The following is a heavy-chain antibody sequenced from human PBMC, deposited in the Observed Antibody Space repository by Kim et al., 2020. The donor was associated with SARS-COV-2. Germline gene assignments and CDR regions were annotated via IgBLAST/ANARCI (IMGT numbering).Heavy chain of an antibody. V-gene: IGHV3-53*01. CDR2: IYSGGST. J-gene: IGHJ6*02. CDR3: ARDLGYYYGSGTGAMDV. CDR1: GFTVSSNY. Sequence: GGSLRLSCAASGFTVSSNYMSWVRQAPGKGLEWVSVIYSGGSTYYADSVKGRFTISRDNSKNTLYLQMNSLRAEDTAVYYCARDLGYYYGSGTGAMDVWGQGTTVTVSS. D-gene: IGHD3-10*01.